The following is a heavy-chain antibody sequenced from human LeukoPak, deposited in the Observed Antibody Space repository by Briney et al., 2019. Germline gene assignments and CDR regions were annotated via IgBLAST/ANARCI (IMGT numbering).Heavy chain of an antibody. Sequence: GGSLRLSCAASGFTFSSYSMNWVRQAPGKGLEWVSSISSSSSYIYYADSVKGRFTISRDNAKNSLYLQMNSLRAEDTAVYYCARRLWFGESFDYWGQGTLVTVSS. D-gene: IGHD3-10*01. V-gene: IGHV3-21*01. CDR3: ARRLWFGESFDY. CDR2: ISSSSSYI. CDR1: GFTFSSYS. J-gene: IGHJ4*02.